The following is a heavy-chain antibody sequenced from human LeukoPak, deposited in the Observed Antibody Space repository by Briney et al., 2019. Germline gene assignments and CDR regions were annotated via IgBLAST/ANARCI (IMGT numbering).Heavy chain of an antibody. CDR1: GYTFTSYD. V-gene: IGHV1-8*01. CDR2: MNPNSGNT. CDR3: ARGPTYYYDSSGHGGWFDP. Sequence: ASVKVSCKASGYTFTSYDINWVRQATGRGLEWMGWMNPNSGNTGYAQKFQGRVTMTRNTSISTAYMELSSLRSEDTAVYYCARGPTYYYDSSGHGGWFDPWGQGTLVTVSS. D-gene: IGHD3-22*01. J-gene: IGHJ5*02.